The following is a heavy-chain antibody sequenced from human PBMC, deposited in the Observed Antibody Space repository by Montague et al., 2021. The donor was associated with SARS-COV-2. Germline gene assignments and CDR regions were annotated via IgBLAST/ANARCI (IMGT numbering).Heavy chain of an antibody. J-gene: IGHJ4*02. CDR3: ASKPYGNHLTPPGY. Sequence: SETLSLTCAVYGGSFSGYYWSWIRQPPGKGLEWIGEINHSGSTNYTPSLKSRAAMSVDTSKNQLSLKLSSVTAADTAVYYCASKPYGNHLTPPGYWGQGTLVTVSS. CDR1: GGSFSGYY. CDR2: INHSGST. V-gene: IGHV4-34*01. D-gene: IGHD2-15*01.